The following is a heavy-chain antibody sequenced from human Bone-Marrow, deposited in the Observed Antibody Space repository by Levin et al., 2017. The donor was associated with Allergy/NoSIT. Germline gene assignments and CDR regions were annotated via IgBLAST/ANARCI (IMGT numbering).Heavy chain of an antibody. CDR1: GAAALNAYY. CDR2: YFYSGST. V-gene: IGHV4-59*02. CDR3: ARVGARGINWFDP. Sequence: SQTLSLTCSVSGAAALNAYYWTWVRQSPETGLEWIGYYFYSGSTNYNPSLKSRVTISVDTSKMEVYLRLTSVTAADTAIYYCARVGARGINWFDPWGPGILVTVSS. D-gene: IGHD3-3*02. J-gene: IGHJ5*02.